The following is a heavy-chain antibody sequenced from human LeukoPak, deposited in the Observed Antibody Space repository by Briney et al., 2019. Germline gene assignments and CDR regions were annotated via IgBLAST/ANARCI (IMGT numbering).Heavy chain of an antibody. V-gene: IGHV4-34*01. CDR1: GGSFSGYY. CDR3: ARSTDYPRMYRFDP. D-gene: IGHD5-12*01. Sequence: SETLSLTCAVYGGSFSGYYWSWIRQPPGKGLEWIGEINHSGSTNYNPSLKSRVTISVDTSKNQFSLKLSSVTAADTAVYYCARSTDYPRMYRFDPWGQGTLVTVSS. CDR2: INHSGST. J-gene: IGHJ5*02.